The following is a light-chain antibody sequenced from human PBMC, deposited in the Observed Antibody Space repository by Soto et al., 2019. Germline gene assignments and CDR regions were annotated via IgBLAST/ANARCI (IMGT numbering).Light chain of an antibody. CDR3: QQYGTSEII. CDR2: DTS. Sequence: EIVMTQSACTLSSSAGERATLSCRASQSLTNSFIAWYQQKHGQAPRLLIYDTSSRASGIPDRFSGSGSGTDFNLTISRLETEDFAVFYCQQYGTSEIIFGQGTRLEIK. J-gene: IGKJ5*01. CDR1: QSLTNSF. V-gene: IGKV3-20*01.